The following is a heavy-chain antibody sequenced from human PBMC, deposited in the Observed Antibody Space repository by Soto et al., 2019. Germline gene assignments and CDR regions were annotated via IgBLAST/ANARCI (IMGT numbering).Heavy chain of an antibody. Sequence: SETLSLTCTVSGASISYGGFSWSWIRKSAGKGLEWIGRIYATGTTDYNPSLKSRVMMSVDTSKKQFSLKLRSVTAADTAVYYCVRDGTKTLRDWFDPWGQGMSVTVSS. CDR2: IYATGTT. J-gene: IGHJ5*02. V-gene: IGHV4-61*02. CDR3: VRDGTKTLRDWFDP. CDR1: GASISYGGFS. D-gene: IGHD1-1*01.